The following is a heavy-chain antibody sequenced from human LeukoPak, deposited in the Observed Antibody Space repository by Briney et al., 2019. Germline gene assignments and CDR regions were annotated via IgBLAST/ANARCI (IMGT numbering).Heavy chain of an antibody. CDR3: ARTYSSGWYSLDAFDI. CDR2: ISRSGSTI. Sequence: PGGSLRLSCAASGFTFSDYYMSWIRQAPGKGPDWVSYISRSGSTIYYADSVKGRFTISRDNAKNSLYLQMNSLRAEDTAVYDCARTYSSGWYSLDAFDIWGQGTMVTVSS. J-gene: IGHJ3*02. D-gene: IGHD6-19*01. V-gene: IGHV3-11*01. CDR1: GFTFSDYY.